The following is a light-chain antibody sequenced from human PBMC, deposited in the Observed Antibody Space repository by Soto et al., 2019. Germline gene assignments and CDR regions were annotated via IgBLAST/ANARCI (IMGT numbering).Light chain of an antibody. CDR3: QQSYSTPLT. J-gene: IGKJ1*01. CDR2: AAS. CDR1: QSISSY. V-gene: IGKV1-39*01. Sequence: DIQMTQSPSSLSASVGDRVTITCRASQSISSYLNWYQQKPGKAPKLLIYAASSLQSGVPSRFSGSGSGTDFTLTISSLQPEDFATYYCQQSYSTPLTFXQGTKADIK.